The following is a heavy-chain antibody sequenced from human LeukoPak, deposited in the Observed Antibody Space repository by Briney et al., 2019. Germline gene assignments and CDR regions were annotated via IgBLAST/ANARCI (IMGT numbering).Heavy chain of an antibody. Sequence: ASVKVSCKASGYTFASYGISWVRQAPGQGLEWMGWISAYNGNTNYAQKLQGRVTMTTDTSTSTAYMELRSLRSDDTAVYYCARVTGPFGGVIVDRPFDYWGQGTLVTVSS. V-gene: IGHV1-18*01. CDR3: ARVTGPFGGVIVDRPFDY. CDR1: GYTFASYG. J-gene: IGHJ4*02. D-gene: IGHD3-16*02. CDR2: ISAYNGNT.